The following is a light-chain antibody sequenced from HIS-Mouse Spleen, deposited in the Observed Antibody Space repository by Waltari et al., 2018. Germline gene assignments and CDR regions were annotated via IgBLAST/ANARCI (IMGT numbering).Light chain of an antibody. J-gene: IGLJ3*02. CDR3: AAWDDSLNGNWV. V-gene: IGLV1-44*01. Sequence: QSVLTQPPSASGTPGQRVTISCSGSSSNIGSNTVNWYQQLPGTPPKLLIYSNNQRPSGVPDRFSGSKSGTSASLAISGLQSEDEADYYCAAWDDSLNGNWVFGGGTKLTVL. CDR1: SSNIGSNT. CDR2: SNN.